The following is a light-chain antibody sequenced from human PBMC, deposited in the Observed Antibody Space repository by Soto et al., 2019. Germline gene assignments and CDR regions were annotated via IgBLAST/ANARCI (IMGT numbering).Light chain of an antibody. CDR1: GSDFGGYNY. J-gene: IGLJ1*01. V-gene: IGLV2-14*01. Sequence: QSALTQPASVSGSPGQSITISCTGTGSDFGGYNYVSWYQQHPGKAPKLMIYDVSNRPSGVSNRFSGSKSGNTASLTISGLQAEDEADYYCSSYTSSSTLDVFGTGTKVTVL. CDR3: SSYTSSSTLDV. CDR2: DVS.